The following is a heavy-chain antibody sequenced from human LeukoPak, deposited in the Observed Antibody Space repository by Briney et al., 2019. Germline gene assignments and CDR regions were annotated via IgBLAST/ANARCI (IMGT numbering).Heavy chain of an antibody. CDR2: ISGSGGST. CDR3: AKDLSGFFEVGFDY. D-gene: IGHD3-3*01. V-gene: IGHV3-23*01. CDR1: GFPFSSYA. Sequence: GGSLRLSCVASGFPFSSYAMSWVRQAPGKGLEWVSAISGSGGSTYYADSVKGRFTISRDNSKNTLYLQMNSLRAEDTAVYYCAKDLSGFFEVGFDYWGQGTLVTVSS. J-gene: IGHJ4*02.